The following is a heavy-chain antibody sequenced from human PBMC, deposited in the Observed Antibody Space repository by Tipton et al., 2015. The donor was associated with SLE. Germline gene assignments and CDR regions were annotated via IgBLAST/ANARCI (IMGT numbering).Heavy chain of an antibody. CDR3: ARDLRGYDSRGYEDY. V-gene: IGHV1-2*06. CDR1: GYTFTGYY. Sequence: QSGPEVKKPGASVKVSCKASGYTFTGYYMHWVRQAPGQGLEWMGRINPNSGGTNYAQKFQGRVTMTRDTSISTAYMELSRLRSDDTAVYYCARDLRGYDSRGYEDYWGQGTLVTVSS. D-gene: IGHD3-22*01. J-gene: IGHJ4*02. CDR2: INPNSGGT.